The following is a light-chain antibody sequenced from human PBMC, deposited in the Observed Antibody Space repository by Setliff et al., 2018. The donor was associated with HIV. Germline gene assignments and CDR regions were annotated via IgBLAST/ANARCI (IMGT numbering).Light chain of an antibody. V-gene: IGLV2-14*01. CDR2: EVS. CDR3: SSYTSSSTYV. Sequence: QSALTQPASVSGSPGQSITISCTGTSSDVGGYNYVSWYHQHPGKAPKLMIYEVSHRPSGVSNRFSGSKPGNTASLTISGLQAEDEADYYCSSYTSSSTYVFGTGTKVTVL. J-gene: IGLJ1*01. CDR1: SSDVGGYNY.